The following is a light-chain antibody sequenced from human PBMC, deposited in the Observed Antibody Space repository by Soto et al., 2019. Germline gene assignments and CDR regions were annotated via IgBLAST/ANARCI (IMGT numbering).Light chain of an antibody. CDR2: RVY. CDR1: SSDVGDYNY. V-gene: IGLV2-14*01. Sequence: QSALTQPASVSGSLGQSITISCTGTSSDVGDYNYVSWYQHHPGKAPKLIIYRVYSRPSGVSNRFSGSKFGNTASLRISGLQADDEADYYCSSYTRTTAFVVFGGGTKLTVL. CDR3: SSYTRTTAFVV. J-gene: IGLJ3*02.